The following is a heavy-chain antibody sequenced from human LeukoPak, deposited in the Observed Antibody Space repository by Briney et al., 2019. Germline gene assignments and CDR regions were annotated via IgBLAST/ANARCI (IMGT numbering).Heavy chain of an antibody. CDR3: ARDPRGPTGYDSSGRDSLDY. D-gene: IGHD3-22*01. CDR2: INSDGSST. J-gene: IGHJ4*02. Sequence: GGSLRLSCAASGFTFSSYWMHWVRQAPGKGLVWVSRINSDGSSTIYADSVKGRLTISRDNSKNTVYLQMSSLRPEDTAVYYCARDPRGPTGYDSSGRDSLDYWGQGTLVTVSS. CDR1: GFTFSSYW. V-gene: IGHV3-74*01.